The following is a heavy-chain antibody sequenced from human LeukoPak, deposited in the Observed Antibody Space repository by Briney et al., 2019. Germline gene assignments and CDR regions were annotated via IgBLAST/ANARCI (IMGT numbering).Heavy chain of an antibody. Sequence: SQTLSLTCAVSGGCISSSNWGGWVRHPPGRGLDWMGEIYHSGSTNYNTSLKSRVTISVDKSKNQFSLKLSSVTAADTAVYYCARDLASDFWSGYFDYWGQGTLVTVSS. CDR2: IYHSGST. J-gene: IGHJ4*02. V-gene: IGHV4-4*02. CDR3: ARDLASDFWSGYFDY. D-gene: IGHD3-3*01. CDR1: GGCISSSNW.